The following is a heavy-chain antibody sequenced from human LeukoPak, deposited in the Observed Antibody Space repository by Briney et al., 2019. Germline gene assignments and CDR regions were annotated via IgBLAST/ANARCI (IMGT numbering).Heavy chain of an antibody. V-gene: IGHV3-23*01. J-gene: IGHJ4*02. CDR2: TSTSGGSA. D-gene: IGHD1-26*01. CDR3: ARYSGSYYYPPAWDL. Sequence: GGSLRLSCAASGFTFSNNAMSWVRQAPGKGLEWVSATSTSGGSAYYADSVKGRFTIPRDNSKNTLYLQMDSLRADDTAVYYCARYSGSYYYPPAWDLWGQGTLVTVSS. CDR1: GFTFSNNA.